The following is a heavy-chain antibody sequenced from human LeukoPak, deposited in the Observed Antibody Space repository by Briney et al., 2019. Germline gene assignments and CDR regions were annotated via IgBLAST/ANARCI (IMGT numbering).Heavy chain of an antibody. J-gene: IGHJ4*02. CDR1: GGSISSSSYY. Sequence: PSETLSLTCTVSGGSISSSSYYWGWIRQPPGKGLEWIGYIYYSGSTNYNPSLKSRVTISVDTSKNQFSLKLSSVTAADTAVYYCARSVVVAAIHSWLFDYWGQGTLVTVSS. CDR3: ARSVVVAAIHSWLFDY. V-gene: IGHV4-61*05. CDR2: IYYSGST. D-gene: IGHD2-15*01.